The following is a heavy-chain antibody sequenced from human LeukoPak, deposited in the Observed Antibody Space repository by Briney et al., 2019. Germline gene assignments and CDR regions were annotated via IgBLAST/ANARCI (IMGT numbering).Heavy chain of an antibody. D-gene: IGHD1-26*01. J-gene: IGHJ4*02. Sequence: GSLRLSCAASGFTFSSYGMHWVRQAPGKGLEWVAFIRYDGSNKYYADSAKGRFTISRDNAKNSLYLQMNSLRAEDTAVYYCARYSGSYYKGSFDYWGQGTLVTVSS. V-gene: IGHV3-30*02. CDR2: IRYDGSNK. CDR3: ARYSGSYYKGSFDY. CDR1: GFTFSSYG.